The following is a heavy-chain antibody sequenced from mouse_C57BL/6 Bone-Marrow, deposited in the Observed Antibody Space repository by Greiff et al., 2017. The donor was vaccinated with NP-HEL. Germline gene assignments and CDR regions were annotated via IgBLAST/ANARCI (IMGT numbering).Heavy chain of an antibody. J-gene: IGHJ2*01. CDR1: GYTFTSYW. Sequence: VQLQQPGAELVKPGASVKLSCKASGYTFTSYWMHWVKQRPGRGLEWIGRIHPNSGGTKYNEKFKSKATLTVDKPSSTAYMQLSSLTSEDSGVYYCARNYYGSSPYFDYWGQGTTLTVSS. CDR3: ARNYYGSSPYFDY. V-gene: IGHV1-72*01. D-gene: IGHD1-1*01. CDR2: IHPNSGGT.